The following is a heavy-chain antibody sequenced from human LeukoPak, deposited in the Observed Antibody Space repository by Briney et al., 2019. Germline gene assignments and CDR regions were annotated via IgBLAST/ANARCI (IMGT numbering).Heavy chain of an antibody. CDR1: GFTFSSYA. J-gene: IGHJ3*02. CDR2: ISSSSSTI. CDR3: AREGRQQLATNAFDI. V-gene: IGHV3-48*01. Sequence: GGSLRLSCAASGFTFSSYAMSWVRQAPGKGLEWVSYISSSSSTIYYADSVKGRFTISRDNAKNSLYLQMNSLRAEDTAVYYCAREGRQQLATNAFDIWGQGTMVTVSS. D-gene: IGHD6-13*01.